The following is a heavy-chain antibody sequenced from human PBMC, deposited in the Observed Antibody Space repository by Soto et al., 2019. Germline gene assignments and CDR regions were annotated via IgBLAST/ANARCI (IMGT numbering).Heavy chain of an antibody. CDR2: IKSKTDGGTT. D-gene: IGHD2-21*02. CDR3: TTAHIRHIVVVTALDY. CDR1: GFTFSNAW. Sequence: EVQLVESGGGLVKPGGSLRLSCAASGFTFSNAWMNWVRQAPGKGLEWVGRIKSKTDGGTTDYAAPVKGRFTISRDDSQNTLYLQMNSPKTEDTALYYCTTAHIRHIVVVTALDYWGQGTLVTVSP. V-gene: IGHV3-15*07. J-gene: IGHJ4*02.